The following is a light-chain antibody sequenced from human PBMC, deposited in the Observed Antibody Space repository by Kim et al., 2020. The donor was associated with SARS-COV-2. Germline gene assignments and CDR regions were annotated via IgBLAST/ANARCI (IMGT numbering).Light chain of an antibody. CDR3: QQYGSSPPIT. CDR1: QGVTSSY. CDR2: GVS. V-gene: IGKV3-20*01. Sequence: PGERATLSCRASQGVTSSYLGWYQQKPGQAPRLLIYGVSSRATGIPDRFSGSGSGTDFTLTITRLEPEDFAVYHCQQYGSSPPITFGQGTRLEIK. J-gene: IGKJ5*01.